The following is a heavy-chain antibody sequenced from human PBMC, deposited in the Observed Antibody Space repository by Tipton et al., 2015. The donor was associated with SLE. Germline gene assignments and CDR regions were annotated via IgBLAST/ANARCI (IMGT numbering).Heavy chain of an antibody. CDR2: IYSDGTNT. CDR1: GFNIRPYA. Sequence: GSLRLSCAASGFNIRPYAMTWVRQAPGKGLEWVSLIYSDGTNTQYGDSVKGRFTISRDTSSNTLYLQMNSLRAEDTAVYYCARDRGRDYDTLTGYRRHWGQGTLVAASS. D-gene: IGHD3-9*01. V-gene: IGHV3-23*03. J-gene: IGHJ4*02. CDR3: ARDRGRDYDTLTGYRRH.